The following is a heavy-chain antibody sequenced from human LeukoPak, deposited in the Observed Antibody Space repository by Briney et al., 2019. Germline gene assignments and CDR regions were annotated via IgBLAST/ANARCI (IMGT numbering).Heavy chain of an antibody. CDR1: GFTVSSNY. CDR3: ARDNVLRFLEWLYYFDY. D-gene: IGHD3-3*01. J-gene: IGHJ4*02. Sequence: PGGSLRLSCAASGFTVSSNYMSWVRQAPGKGLEWVANIKQDGSEKYYVDSVKGRSTISRDNAKNSLYLQMNSLRAEDTAVYYCARDNVLRFLEWLYYFDYWGQGTLVTVSS. CDR2: IKQDGSEK. V-gene: IGHV3-7*01.